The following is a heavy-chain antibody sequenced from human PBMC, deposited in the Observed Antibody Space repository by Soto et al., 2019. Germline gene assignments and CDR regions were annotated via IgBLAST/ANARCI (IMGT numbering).Heavy chain of an antibody. CDR2: IYYAGST. CDR3: ARDSGTYYDFWSGYYSDGYYYYGMDV. J-gene: IGHJ6*01. V-gene: IGHV4-59*01. Sequence: SETLSLTCTVSGGSMISYYWSWIRQPPGRGLEWIGFIYYAGSTKYNPSLKSRVTISVDTSKNQFSLKLSSVTAADTAVYYRARDSGTYYDFWSGYYSDGYYYYGMDVWGQGTTVTVSS. D-gene: IGHD3-3*01. CDR1: GGSMISYY.